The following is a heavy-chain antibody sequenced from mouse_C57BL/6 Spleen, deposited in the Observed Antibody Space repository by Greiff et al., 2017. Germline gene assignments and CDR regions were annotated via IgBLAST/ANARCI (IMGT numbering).Heavy chain of an antibody. CDR1: GYSITSGYY. CDR2: ISYDGSN. CDR3: ARETYYYGSSYYFDY. V-gene: IGHV3-6*01. Sequence: EVKLMESGPGLVKPSQSLSLTCSVTGYSITSGYYWNWIRQFPGNKLEWMGYISYDGSNNYNPSLKNRISITRDTSKNQFFLKLNSVTTEDTDTYYCARETYYYGSSYYFDYWGQGTTLTVSS. J-gene: IGHJ2*01. D-gene: IGHD1-1*01.